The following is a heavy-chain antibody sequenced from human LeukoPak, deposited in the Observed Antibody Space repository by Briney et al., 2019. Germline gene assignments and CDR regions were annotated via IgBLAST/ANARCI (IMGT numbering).Heavy chain of an antibody. CDR1: GFTFSDYY. Sequence: NPGGSLRLSCAAPGFTFSDYYMSWIRQAPGKGLEWVSYISSSSSYTNYADSVKGRFTISRDNAKNSLYLQMNSLRAEDTAVYYCARDLGTGSTNYFDYWGQGTLVTVSS. J-gene: IGHJ4*02. CDR3: ARDLGTGSTNYFDY. D-gene: IGHD2-2*01. V-gene: IGHV3-11*06. CDR2: ISSSSSYT.